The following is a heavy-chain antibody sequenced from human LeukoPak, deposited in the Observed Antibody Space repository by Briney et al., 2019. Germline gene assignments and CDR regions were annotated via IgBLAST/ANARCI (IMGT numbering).Heavy chain of an antibody. CDR2: ISRSSIYK. Sequence: KSGGSLRLSCAASGFTFSSYTMTWVRQAPGKGLEWVSSISRSSIYKYYADSLKGRFTISRDNAKNSLYLQMNSLRADDTAVYYCAKSGYNRFDYWGQGTLVTVSS. V-gene: IGHV3-21*04. J-gene: IGHJ4*02. D-gene: IGHD5-24*01. CDR1: GFTFSSYT. CDR3: AKSGYNRFDY.